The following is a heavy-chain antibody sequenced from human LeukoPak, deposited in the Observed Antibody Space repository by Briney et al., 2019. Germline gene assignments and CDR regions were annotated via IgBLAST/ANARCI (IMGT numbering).Heavy chain of an antibody. J-gene: IGHJ4*02. Sequence: GGSLRLSCAASGFTFSSYSMNWVRQAPGKGLELVSSISSSSSYIYYADSVKGRFTISRDNAKNSLYLQMNSLRAEDTAVYYCARDGGYSYGYPLDYWGQGTLVTVSS. D-gene: IGHD5-18*01. CDR1: GFTFSSYS. CDR3: ARDGGYSYGYPLDY. V-gene: IGHV3-21*01. CDR2: ISSSSSYI.